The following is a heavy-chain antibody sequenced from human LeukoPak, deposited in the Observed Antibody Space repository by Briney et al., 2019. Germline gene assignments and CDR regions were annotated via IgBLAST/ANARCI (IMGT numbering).Heavy chain of an antibody. CDR1: GYTFTGYY. CDR3: ARDHGAARPHYYYYSMDV. CDR2: INPNSGGT. D-gene: IGHD6-6*01. V-gene: IGHV1-2*02. J-gene: IGHJ6*03. Sequence: GASVKVSCKASGYTFTGYYMHWVRQAPGQGLEWMGWINPNSGGTNYAQKFQVRVTITRDTSISTASMELSRLRSDDTAVYYCARDHGAARPHYYYYSMDVWGKGPTVTVSS.